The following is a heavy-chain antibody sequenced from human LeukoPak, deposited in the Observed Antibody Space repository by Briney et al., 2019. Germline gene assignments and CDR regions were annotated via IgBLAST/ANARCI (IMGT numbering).Heavy chain of an antibody. CDR2: IYTSGST. V-gene: IGHV4-61*02. Sequence: SETLSLTCTVSGGSISSGSYYWSSIRQPAGKGLEWIGRIYTSGSTNYNPSLKIRVTISVETSKIQFSLKLSSVTAADTAVYDCARDRIYYYYMDVWGKGTTVTVSS. CDR3: ARDRIYYYYMDV. J-gene: IGHJ6*03. CDR1: GGSISSGSYY.